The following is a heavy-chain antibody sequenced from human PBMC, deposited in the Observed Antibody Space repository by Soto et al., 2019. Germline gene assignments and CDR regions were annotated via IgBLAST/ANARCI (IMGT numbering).Heavy chain of an antibody. D-gene: IGHD3-9*01. Sequence: GASVKVSCKTSGGTFSSYAISWVRQAPGQGLEWMGGIIPIFGTASYAQKFQGRVTITADESTSTAYMERSSLRSEDTAVYYCARDHTEGRHYDILTGYYNWFDPWGQGTLVTVSS. CDR1: GGTFSSYA. CDR2: IIPIFGTA. J-gene: IGHJ5*02. V-gene: IGHV1-69*13. CDR3: ARDHTEGRHYDILTGYYNWFDP.